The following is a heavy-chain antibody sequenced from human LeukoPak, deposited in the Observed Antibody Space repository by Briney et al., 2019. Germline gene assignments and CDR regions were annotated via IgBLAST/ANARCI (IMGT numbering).Heavy chain of an antibody. CDR1: GYTFTSYA. Sequence: ASVKVSCKASGYTFTSYAMHWVRQAPGQRLEWMGWINAGNGNTKYSQKFQGRVTITRDTSASTAYMELSSLRAEDTAVYYCGRVGGRSKAAKGDAFDIWGQGTMVTVSS. CDR3: GRVGGRSKAAKGDAFDI. CDR2: INAGNGNT. J-gene: IGHJ3*02. V-gene: IGHV1-3*01. D-gene: IGHD6-6*01.